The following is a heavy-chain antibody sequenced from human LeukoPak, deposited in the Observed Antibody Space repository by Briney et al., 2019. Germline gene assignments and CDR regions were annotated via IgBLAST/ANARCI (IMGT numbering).Heavy chain of an antibody. Sequence: ASVKVSCKASGYTFTSYDINWVRQATGQGLEWMGWMNPNSGNTGYAQKFQGRVTMTRNTSISTAYMELSSLRSEDTAVYYCARRGQCSGGSCYWFDPWGQGTLVTVSS. J-gene: IGHJ5*02. CDR2: MNPNSGNT. CDR3: ARRGQCSGGSCYWFDP. V-gene: IGHV1-8*01. D-gene: IGHD2-15*01. CDR1: GYTFTSYD.